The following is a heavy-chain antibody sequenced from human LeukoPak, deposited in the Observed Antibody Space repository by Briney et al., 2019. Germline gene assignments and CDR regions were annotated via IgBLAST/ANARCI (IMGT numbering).Heavy chain of an antibody. CDR1: GFTFSIYW. CDR2: IKQDGSEK. CDR3: ARVGGSSSSFDP. J-gene: IGHJ5*02. Sequence: GGSLRLSCAASGFTFSIYWMTWVRQAPGKGLEWVANIKQDGSEKYYMDSVKGRFTISRDNAKNSLYLQMNSLRVEDAAVYYCARVGGSSSSFDPWGQGTLVTVSS. V-gene: IGHV3-7*01. D-gene: IGHD1-26*01.